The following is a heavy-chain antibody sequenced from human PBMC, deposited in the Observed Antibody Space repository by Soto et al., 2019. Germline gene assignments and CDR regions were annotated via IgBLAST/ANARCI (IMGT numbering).Heavy chain of an antibody. V-gene: IGHV3-15*01. J-gene: IGHJ6*02. CDR3: TTGVDCSGGSCYGKHYYYGMDV. CDR2: IKSKTDGGTT. D-gene: IGHD2-15*01. Sequence: AGGSLRLSCAASGFTFSNAWMSWVRQAPGKGLEWVGRIKSKTDGGTTDYAAPVKGRFTISRDDSKNTLYLQMNSLKTEDTAVYYCTTGVDCSGGSCYGKHYYYGMDVWGQGTTVTVSS. CDR1: GFTFSNAW.